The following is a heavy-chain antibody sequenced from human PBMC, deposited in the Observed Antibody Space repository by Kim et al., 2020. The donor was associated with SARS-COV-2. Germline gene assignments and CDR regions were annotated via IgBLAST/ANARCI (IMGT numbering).Heavy chain of an antibody. CDR2: VDYRGDI. Sequence: SETLSLTCAVSGEALSGYSWSWIRQSPGRGLEWIGEVDYRGDINYNPSLKSRISISVDTSRVHYFLTLTSLTAADSAIYYCAKGGASSGDNWFDPWGQGTRVTVSS. CDR1: GEALSGYS. D-gene: IGHD6-19*01. J-gene: IGHJ5*02. CDR3: AKGGASSGDNWFDP. V-gene: IGHV4-34*01.